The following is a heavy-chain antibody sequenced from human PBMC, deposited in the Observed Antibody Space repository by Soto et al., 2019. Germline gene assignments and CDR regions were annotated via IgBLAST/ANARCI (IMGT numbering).Heavy chain of an antibody. V-gene: IGHV3-48*01. J-gene: IGHJ4*02. CDR3: ARGYCSGGSCYDLVDY. CDR1: GFTFSSYS. CDR2: ISSSSSTI. Sequence: RLSCAASGFTFSSYSMNWVRQAPGKGLEWVSYISSSSSTIYYADSVKGRFTISRDNAKNSLYLQMNSLRAEDTAVYYCARGYCSGGSCYDLVDYWGQGTLVTVSS. D-gene: IGHD2-15*01.